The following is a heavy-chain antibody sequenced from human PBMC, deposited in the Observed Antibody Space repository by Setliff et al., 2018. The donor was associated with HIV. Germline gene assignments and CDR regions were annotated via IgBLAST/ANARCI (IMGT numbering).Heavy chain of an antibody. D-gene: IGHD3-10*01. Sequence: GGSLRLSCASSGFTFSSYAMTWVRQAPGKGLECVAVISGSGGDTYYADSVKGRFVISREKSQSTLYLQMNSLRAEDTAVYYCAKKTAAYTSGSWLHYWGQGTLVTVSS. V-gene: IGHV3-23*01. CDR1: GFTFSSYA. CDR3: AKKTAAYTSGSWLHY. J-gene: IGHJ4*02. CDR2: ISGSGGDT.